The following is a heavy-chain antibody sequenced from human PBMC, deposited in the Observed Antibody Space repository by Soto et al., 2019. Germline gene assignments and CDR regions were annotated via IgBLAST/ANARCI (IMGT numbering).Heavy chain of an antibody. Sequence: PGGSLRLSCSASGFTFSNYAMHWVRQAPGKGLEYASVVSTNGDSTYYEDSVKGRFTISRDNSKNTLYLQMNSLRAEDTAVYYCAKDQGSSWYEIDCWGQGTLVTVSS. V-gene: IGHV3-64*04. D-gene: IGHD6-13*01. CDR2: VSTNGDST. CDR1: GFTFSNYA. J-gene: IGHJ4*02. CDR3: AKDQGSSWYEIDC.